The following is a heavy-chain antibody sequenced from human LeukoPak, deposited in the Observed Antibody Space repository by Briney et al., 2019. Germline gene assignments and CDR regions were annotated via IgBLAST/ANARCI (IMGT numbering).Heavy chain of an antibody. CDR3: ARGQVVPASVFDY. J-gene: IGHJ4*02. Sequence: SETLSLTCTVSGGSISSYYWSWIRQPPGKGLEWIGYIYHSGSTYYNPSLKSRVTISVDRSKNQFSLKLSSVTAADTAVYYCARGQVVPASVFDYWGQGTLVTVSS. CDR2: IYHSGST. CDR1: GGSISSYY. V-gene: IGHV4-59*12. D-gene: IGHD2-2*01.